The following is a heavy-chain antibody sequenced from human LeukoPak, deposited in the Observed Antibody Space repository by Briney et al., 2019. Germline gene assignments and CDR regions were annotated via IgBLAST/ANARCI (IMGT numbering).Heavy chain of an antibody. CDR1: GITFSSYA. CDR3: ARDLNVLDY. D-gene: IGHD6-6*01. Sequence: GGSLRLSCAASGITFSSYAMHWVRQAPGKGLEWVAVISYDGSNKYYADSVKGRFTISRDNSKNTLYLQMNSLRAEDTAMYYCARDLNVLDYWGQGTLVTVSS. J-gene: IGHJ4*02. CDR2: ISYDGSNK. V-gene: IGHV3-30-3*01.